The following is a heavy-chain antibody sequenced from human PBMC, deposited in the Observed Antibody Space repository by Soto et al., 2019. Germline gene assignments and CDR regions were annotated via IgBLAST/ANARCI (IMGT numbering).Heavy chain of an antibody. CDR1: GYSFTSYW. J-gene: IGHJ6*02. CDR3: ARQQQLVLSYYYYGMDV. D-gene: IGHD6-13*01. CDR2: IYPGDSDT. V-gene: IGHV5-51*01. Sequence: LKISCKGSGYSFTSYWIGWVRQMPGKGLEWMGIIYPGDSDTRYSPSFQGQVTISADKSISTAYLQWSSLKASDTAMYYCARQQQLVLSYYYYGMDVWGQGTTVTVSS.